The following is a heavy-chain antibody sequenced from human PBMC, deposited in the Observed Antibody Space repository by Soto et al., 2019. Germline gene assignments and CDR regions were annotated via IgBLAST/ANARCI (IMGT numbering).Heavy chain of an antibody. CDR3: ARGEDYYDSSGYRYYFDY. D-gene: IGHD3-22*01. V-gene: IGHV4-34*01. J-gene: IGHJ4*02. CDR1: GGSFSGYY. CDR2: INHSGST. Sequence: SETLSLTCAVYGGSFSGYYWSWIRQPPGKGLEWIGEINHSGSTNYNPSLKSRVTISVDTSKNQFSLKLSSVTAADTAVYYCARGEDYYDSSGYRYYFDYWGQGNLVTVSS.